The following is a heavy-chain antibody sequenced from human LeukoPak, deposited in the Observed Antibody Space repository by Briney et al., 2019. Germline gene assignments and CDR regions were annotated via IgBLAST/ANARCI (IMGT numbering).Heavy chain of an antibody. CDR3: TRVAIAAAGGYYYYYGMDV. V-gene: IGHV3-49*04. J-gene: IGHJ6*02. Sequence: GGSLRLSCTASGFTFGDYAMSWVRQAPGKGLEWVGFIRSKAYGGTTEYAASVKGRFTISRDDSKSIAYLQMNSLKTEDTAVYYCTRVAIAAAGGYYYYYGMDVWGQGTTVTVSS. CDR2: IRSKAYGGTT. CDR1: GFTFGDYA. D-gene: IGHD6-13*01.